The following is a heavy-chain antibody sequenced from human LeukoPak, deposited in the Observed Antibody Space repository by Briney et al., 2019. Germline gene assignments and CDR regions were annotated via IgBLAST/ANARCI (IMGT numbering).Heavy chain of an antibody. CDR2: IYTSGST. CDR3: ASGVMTTVTTPPNY. D-gene: IGHD4-17*01. V-gene: IGHV4-61*02. CDR1: GGSISSGSYY. Sequence: SETLSLTCTVSGGSISSGSYYWSWIRQPAGKGLEWIGRIYTSGSTNYNPSLKSRVTISVDTSKNQFSLKLSSVTAADTAVYYCASGVMTTVTTPPNYWGQGTLVTVSS. J-gene: IGHJ4*02.